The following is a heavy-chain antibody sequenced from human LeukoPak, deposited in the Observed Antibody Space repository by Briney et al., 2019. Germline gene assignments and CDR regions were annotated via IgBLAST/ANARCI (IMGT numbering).Heavy chain of an antibody. J-gene: IGHJ4*02. Sequence: SETLSLTCTVSGGSISSYYWSWIRQPPGKGLEWIGYIYYSGSTNYNPSLKSRVTISVDTSKNQFSLKLSSVTAADTAVHYCARARYCSSTSCYPTPYYFDYWGQGTLVTVSS. CDR1: GGSISSYY. CDR2: IYYSGST. D-gene: IGHD2-2*01. CDR3: ARARYCSSTSCYPTPYYFDY. V-gene: IGHV4-59*01.